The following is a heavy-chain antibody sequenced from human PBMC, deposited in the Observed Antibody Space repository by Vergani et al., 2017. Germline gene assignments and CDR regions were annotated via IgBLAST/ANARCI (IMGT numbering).Heavy chain of an antibody. D-gene: IGHD3-10*01. V-gene: IGHV4-59*08. Sequence: QVQLQESGPGLVKPSETLSLTCTVSGGSISSYYWSWIRQPPGKGLEWIGYIYYSGSTYYNPSLKSRVTISVDTSKNQFSLKLSSVTAADTAVYYCARLYYYGSGSYSRLFDYWGQGTLVTVSS. CDR1: GGSISSYY. J-gene: IGHJ4*02. CDR3: ARLYYYGSGSYSRLFDY. CDR2: IYYSGST.